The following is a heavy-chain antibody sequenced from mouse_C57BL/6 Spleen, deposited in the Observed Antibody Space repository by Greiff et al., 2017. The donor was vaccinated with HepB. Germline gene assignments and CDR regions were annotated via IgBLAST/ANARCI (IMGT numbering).Heavy chain of an antibody. D-gene: IGHD2-3*01. CDR3: ARLYHAYGGYFDV. Sequence: EVQLVESGGGLVKPGGSLKLSCAASGFTFSSYTMSWVRQTPEKRLEWVATISGGGGNTYYPDSVKGRFTISRDNAKNTLYLQMSSLRSEDTALYYCARLYHAYGGYFDVWGTGTTVTVSS. V-gene: IGHV5-9*01. CDR1: GFTFSSYT. J-gene: IGHJ1*03. CDR2: ISGGGGNT.